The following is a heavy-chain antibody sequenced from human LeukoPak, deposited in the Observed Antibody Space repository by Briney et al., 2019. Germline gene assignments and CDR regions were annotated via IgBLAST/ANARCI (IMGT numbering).Heavy chain of an antibody. V-gene: IGHV3-23*01. Sequence: GGSLRLSCAASGFTFSSYAMSWVRQAPGKGREWVSAISGSGGSTYYADSGKGGFPISRDNSQNTLYLQMNSLRAEDTAVYYCAKDVKVGIRYFDWLLYPEYWGQGTLVTVSS. CDR3: AKDVKVGIRYFDWLLYPEY. CDR1: GFTFSSYA. J-gene: IGHJ4*02. CDR2: ISGSGGST. D-gene: IGHD3-9*01.